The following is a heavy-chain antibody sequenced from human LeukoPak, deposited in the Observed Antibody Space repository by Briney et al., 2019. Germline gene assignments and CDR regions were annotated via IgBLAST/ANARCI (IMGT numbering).Heavy chain of an antibody. CDR1: GGSISSSSYY. CDR3: ARDQGGAYMNWFDP. D-gene: IGHD1-26*01. J-gene: IGHJ5*02. V-gene: IGHV4-39*07. CDR2: IYYSGST. Sequence: SETLSLTCTVSGGSISSSSYYWGWIRQPPGKGLEWIGSIYYSGSTYYNPSLKSRVTISVDTSKNQFSLKLSSVTAADTAVYYCARDQGGAYMNWFDPWGQGTLVTVSS.